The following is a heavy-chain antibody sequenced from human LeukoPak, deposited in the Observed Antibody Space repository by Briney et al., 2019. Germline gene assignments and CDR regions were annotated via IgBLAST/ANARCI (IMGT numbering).Heavy chain of an antibody. V-gene: IGHV3-48*01. CDR1: RFIFSTYS. D-gene: IGHD3-16*01. Sequence: QPGGSLRLSCAASRFIFSTYSMNWVRQAPGRGLEWVSYISSGSTNIYYKDSVKGRFIVSRDNAKNSLYLHMASLRAEDTAVYYCERNDVDNAFDIWGQGTMVLVSS. CDR2: ISSGSTNI. CDR3: ERNDVDNAFDI. J-gene: IGHJ3*02.